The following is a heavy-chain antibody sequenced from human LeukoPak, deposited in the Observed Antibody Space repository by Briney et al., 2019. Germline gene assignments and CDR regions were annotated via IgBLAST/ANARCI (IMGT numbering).Heavy chain of an antibody. CDR1: GGTFSSYA. D-gene: IGHD6-13*01. Sequence: ASVKVSCKASGGTFSSYAISWVRQAPGQGLEWMGGIIPIFGTANYAQKFRGRVTITTDESTSTAYMELSSLRSEDTAVYYCASAAAAPPNWFDPWGQGTLVTVSS. CDR3: ASAAAAPPNWFDP. CDR2: IIPIFGTA. J-gene: IGHJ5*02. V-gene: IGHV1-69*05.